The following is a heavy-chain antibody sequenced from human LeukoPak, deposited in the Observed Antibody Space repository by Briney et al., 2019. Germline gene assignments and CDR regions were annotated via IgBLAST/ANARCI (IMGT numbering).Heavy chain of an antibody. D-gene: IGHD3-3*01. J-gene: IGHJ5*02. V-gene: IGHV7-4-1*02. CDR1: GYTFTSYA. Sequence: ASVKVSCKASGYTFTSYAMNWVRQAPGQGLEWMGWINTNTGNPTYAQGFTGRFVFSLDTSVSTAYLHISSLKAEDTAVYYCARAGVRFLEWLYGYGNWFDPWDQGTLVTVSS. CDR2: INTNTGNP. CDR3: ARAGVRFLEWLYGYGNWFDP.